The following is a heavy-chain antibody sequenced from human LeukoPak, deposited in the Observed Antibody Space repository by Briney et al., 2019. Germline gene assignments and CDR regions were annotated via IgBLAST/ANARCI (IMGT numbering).Heavy chain of an antibody. J-gene: IGHJ4*02. CDR2: IYSGGST. CDR3: AREDGGITMMNY. Sequence: PGGSLRLSCAASGFTFSSHGMNWVRQAPGKGLEWISVIYSGGSTYYADSVKGRFTISRDNSKNTLYLQMNSLRAEDTAVYYCAREDGGITMMNYWGQGTLVTVSS. V-gene: IGHV3-66*01. CDR1: GFTFSSHG. D-gene: IGHD3-22*01.